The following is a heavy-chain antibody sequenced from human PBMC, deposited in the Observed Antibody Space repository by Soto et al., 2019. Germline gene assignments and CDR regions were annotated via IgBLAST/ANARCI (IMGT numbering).Heavy chain of an antibody. V-gene: IGHV1-3*01. D-gene: IGHD1-1*01. Sequence: ASVKVSCKASGYTFTSYAMHWVRQAPGQRLEWMGWINAGNGNTKYSQKFQGRFTISRDNSKNSLYLQMNSLRTEDTALYYCAEDQRIHYGMDVWGQGTTVTVSS. J-gene: IGHJ6*02. CDR2: INAGNGNT. CDR1: GYTFTSYA. CDR3: AEDQRIHYGMDV.